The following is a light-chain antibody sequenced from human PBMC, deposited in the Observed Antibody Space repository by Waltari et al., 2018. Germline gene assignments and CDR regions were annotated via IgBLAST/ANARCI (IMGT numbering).Light chain of an antibody. J-gene: IGLJ2*01. CDR3: SSYTSSSTFVV. CDR1: SSDVGGYNY. CDR2: DVS. V-gene: IGLV2-14*01. Sequence: QSALTQPASVSGSPGQSITIPCTGTSSDVGGYNYVSWYQQHPGKAPKLMIYDVSKRPSGVSNRFSGSKSGNTASLNISGLQAEDEADYYCSSYTSSSTFVVFGGGTKLTVL.